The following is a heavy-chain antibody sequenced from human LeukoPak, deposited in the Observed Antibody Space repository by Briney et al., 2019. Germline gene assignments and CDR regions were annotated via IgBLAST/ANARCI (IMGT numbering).Heavy chain of an antibody. CDR1: GFTFSSYW. D-gene: IGHD2-2*01. CDR2: INQDGTEK. CDR3: TRTRGCSSTSCYADY. Sequence: GGSLRLSCAASGFTFSSYWMSWVRQAPGEGLEWVAKINQDGTEKAYVDSVRGRFTIPRDNAKNSLFLQMNSLRAEDTAVYSCTRTRGCSSTSCYADYWGQGTLVTVSS. V-gene: IGHV3-7*03. J-gene: IGHJ4*02.